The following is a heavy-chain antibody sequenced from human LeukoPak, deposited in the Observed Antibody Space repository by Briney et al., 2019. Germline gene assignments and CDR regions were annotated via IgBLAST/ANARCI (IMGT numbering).Heavy chain of an antibody. D-gene: IGHD5-12*01. CDR2: IYYSGST. CDR3: ARLYSGYDLGFDY. J-gene: IGHJ4*02. V-gene: IGHV4-59*08. CDR1: GGSISSYY. Sequence: PSETLSLTCTVSGGSISSYYWSWIRQPPGKGLEWTGYIYYSGSTNYSPSLKSRVTISVDTSKNQFSLKLSSVTAADTAVYYCARLYSGYDLGFDYWGQGTLVTVSS.